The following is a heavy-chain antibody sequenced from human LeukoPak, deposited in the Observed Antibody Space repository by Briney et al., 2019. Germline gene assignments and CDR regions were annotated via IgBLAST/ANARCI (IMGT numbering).Heavy chain of an antibody. J-gene: IGHJ5*02. CDR1: GGTFSSYA. CDR2: IIPILGIA. Sequence: SVKVSCKASGGTFSSYAISWVRQAPGQGLEWMGRIIPILGIANYAQKFQGRVTITAGKSTSTAYMELSSLRSEDTAVYYCASEMATVPWGQGTLVTVSS. V-gene: IGHV1-69*04. CDR3: ASEMATVP. D-gene: IGHD5-24*01.